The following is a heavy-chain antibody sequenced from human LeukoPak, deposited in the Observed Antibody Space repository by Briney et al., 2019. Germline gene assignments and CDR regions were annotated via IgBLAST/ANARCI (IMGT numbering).Heavy chain of an antibody. CDR3: AREEADYGSGRGWFDP. V-gene: IGHV4-34*01. CDR1: GGSFSGYY. Sequence: SETLSLTCAVYGGSFSGYYWSWIRQPPGKGLEWIGEINHSGSTNYNPSLKSRVTTSVDTSKNQFSLKLSSVTAADTAVYYCAREEADYGSGRGWFDPWGQGTLVTVSS. D-gene: IGHD3-10*01. J-gene: IGHJ5*02. CDR2: INHSGST.